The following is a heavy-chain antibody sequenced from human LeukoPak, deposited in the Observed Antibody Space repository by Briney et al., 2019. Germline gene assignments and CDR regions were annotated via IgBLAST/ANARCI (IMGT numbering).Heavy chain of an antibody. V-gene: IGHV1-69*06. Sequence: SVKVSCKASGGTFSSYAISWVRQAPGQGLEWMGGIIPIFGTANYAQKFQGRVTITADKSTSTAYRELSSLRSEDTAAYYCARDLYYYGSGSSYYYYYMDVWGKGTTVTVSS. CDR3: ARDLYYYGSGSSYYYYYMDV. CDR1: GGTFSSYA. J-gene: IGHJ6*03. D-gene: IGHD3-10*01. CDR2: IIPIFGTA.